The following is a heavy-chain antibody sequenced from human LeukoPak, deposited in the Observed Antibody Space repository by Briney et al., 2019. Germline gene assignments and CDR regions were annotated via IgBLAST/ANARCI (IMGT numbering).Heavy chain of an antibody. D-gene: IGHD3-22*01. Sequence: ASVKVSCKASGYTFTSYGISWVRQAPGQGLEWMGWISAYNGNTNYAQKLQGRVTMTTDTSTSTAYMEPRSLRSDDTAVYYCARDAPWLGTMIVVANYFDYWGQGTLVTVSS. J-gene: IGHJ4*02. CDR3: ARDAPWLGTMIVVANYFDY. CDR1: GYTFTSYG. V-gene: IGHV1-18*01. CDR2: ISAYNGNT.